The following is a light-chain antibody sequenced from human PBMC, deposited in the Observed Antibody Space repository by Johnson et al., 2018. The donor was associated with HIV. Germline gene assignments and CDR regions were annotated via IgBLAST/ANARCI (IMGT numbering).Light chain of an antibody. CDR1: SSNIGNNY. J-gene: IGLJ1*01. CDR2: DNN. CDR3: GTWDSSLSAYV. Sequence: QLVLTQPPSVSAAPGQKVTISCSGSSSNIGNNYVSWYQQVPGTAPKVLIYDNNKRPSGIPDRFSGSKSGTSATLGITGLQTGDEADYYCGTWDSSLSAYVIGTGTKVTVL. V-gene: IGLV1-51*01.